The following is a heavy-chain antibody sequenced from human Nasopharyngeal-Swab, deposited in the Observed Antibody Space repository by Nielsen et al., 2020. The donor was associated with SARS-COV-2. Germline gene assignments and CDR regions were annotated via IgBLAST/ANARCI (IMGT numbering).Heavy chain of an antibody. CDR1: GYTFTGYY. CDR2: INANNGGT. Sequence: ASVKVSCKASGYTFTGYYLHWVRQAPGQGLEWMGRINANNGGTYYAQKFQGRVTMTRDTSISTAHMELSRLRSDDTAVYYCARIDTVTTETGYWGQGTLVTVSS. D-gene: IGHD4-17*01. CDR3: ARIDTVTTETGY. J-gene: IGHJ4*02. V-gene: IGHV1-2*06.